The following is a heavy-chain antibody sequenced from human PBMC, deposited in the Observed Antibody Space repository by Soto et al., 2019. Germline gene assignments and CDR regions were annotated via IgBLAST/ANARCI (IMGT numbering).Heavy chain of an antibody. Sequence: QVQLVQSGAEVKKPGASVKVSCKASGYTFTSYGISWVRQAPGQGLEWMGWISAYNGNTNYAQKLQGRVTMTTDTSTSTAYVELRSLRSDDTAVYYCARDQALVAARPGTFDYWGQGTLVTVSS. V-gene: IGHV1-18*01. J-gene: IGHJ4*02. CDR1: GYTFTSYG. CDR3: ARDQALVAARPGTFDY. CDR2: ISAYNGNT. D-gene: IGHD6-6*01.